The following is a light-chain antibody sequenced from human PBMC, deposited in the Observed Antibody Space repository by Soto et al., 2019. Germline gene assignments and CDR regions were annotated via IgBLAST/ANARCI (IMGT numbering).Light chain of an antibody. CDR3: SSYTSSSTGV. CDR1: NSNLGAGYD. J-gene: IGLJ1*01. Sequence: QSVLTQPPSVSGAPGQRVTISCTGNNSNLGAGYDVHWYQQLPGAAPKLVIFGNRNRPSGVPERFSGSKSGTSASLAITGLQAEDEADYYCSSYTSSSTGVFGTGTKLTVL. V-gene: IGLV1-40*01. CDR2: GNR.